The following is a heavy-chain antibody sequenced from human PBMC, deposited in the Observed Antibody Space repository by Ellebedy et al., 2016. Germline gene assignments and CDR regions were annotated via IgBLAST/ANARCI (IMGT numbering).Heavy chain of an antibody. V-gene: IGHV1-2*02. CDR1: GYTFTGYY. CDR2: INPNSGGT. D-gene: IGHD6-13*01. J-gene: IGHJ5*02. CDR3: ARGVAAAGASPGRWFDP. Sequence: ASVKVSCXASGYTFTGYYMHWVRQAPGQGLEWMGWINPNSGGTNYAQKFQDRVTMTRDTSISTAYMELSRLRSDDTAVYYCARGVAAAGASPGRWFDPWGQGTLVTVSS.